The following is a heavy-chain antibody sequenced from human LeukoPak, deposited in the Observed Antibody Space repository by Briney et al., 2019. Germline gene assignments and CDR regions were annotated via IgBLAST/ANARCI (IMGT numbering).Heavy chain of an antibody. CDR1: GYTFTGYY. J-gene: IGHJ4*02. Sequence: ASVKVSCKASGYTFTGYYMHWVRQAPGQGLEWMGWINPNSDGTNYAQKFQGWVTMTRDTSISTAYMELSRLRSDDTAVYYCARGKERSGSYPYYFDYWGQGTLVTVSS. V-gene: IGHV1-2*04. CDR3: ARGKERSGSYPYYFDY. CDR2: INPNSDGT. D-gene: IGHD1-26*01.